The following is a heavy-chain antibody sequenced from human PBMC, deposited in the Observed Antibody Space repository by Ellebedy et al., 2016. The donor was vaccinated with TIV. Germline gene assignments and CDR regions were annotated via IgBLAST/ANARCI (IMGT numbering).Heavy chain of an antibody. Sequence: SETLSLTCTVSGDSVNDPTYYWSWIRQSPGQGLEWIGYIYHTGSTNYNPSLKSRFTMSVDTSKNQVSLKLSSVTAADTALYYCAVLTTQPPKATYWGQGTLVTVSS. CDR1: GDSVNDPTYY. V-gene: IGHV4-61*01. CDR3: AVLTTQPPKATY. CDR2: IYHTGST. D-gene: IGHD4-17*01. J-gene: IGHJ4*02.